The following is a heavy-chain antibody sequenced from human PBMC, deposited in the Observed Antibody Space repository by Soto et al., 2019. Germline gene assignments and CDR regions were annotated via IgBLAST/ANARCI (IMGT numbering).Heavy chain of an antibody. CDR3: AKSHTTSGWYVTTDY. J-gene: IGHJ4*02. CDR1: GFTFGDYA. CDR2: ISWNSGSI. D-gene: IGHD6-19*01. V-gene: IGHV3-9*01. Sequence: SLSLSCAASGFTFGDYAIQLVRQAPGKGLEWVSAISWNSGSIDYADSVKGRFTISRDNAKNSLYLQMNSLRAEDTALYYCAKSHTTSGWYVTTDYWGQGTRVTVSS.